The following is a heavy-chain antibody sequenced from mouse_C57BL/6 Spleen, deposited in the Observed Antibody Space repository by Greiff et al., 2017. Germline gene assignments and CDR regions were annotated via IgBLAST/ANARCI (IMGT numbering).Heavy chain of an antibody. J-gene: IGHJ4*01. CDR3: ARGYGNYVNSMDY. CDR1: GYAFSSSW. V-gene: IGHV1-82*01. D-gene: IGHD2-10*02. CDR2: IYPGDGDT. Sequence: VQLQQSGPELVKPGASVKISCKASGYAFSSSWMNWVKQRPGKGLEWIGRIYPGDGDTNYNGKFKGKATLTADKSSSTAYMQLSSLTSEDSAVYFCARGYGNYVNSMDYWGQGTSVTVSS.